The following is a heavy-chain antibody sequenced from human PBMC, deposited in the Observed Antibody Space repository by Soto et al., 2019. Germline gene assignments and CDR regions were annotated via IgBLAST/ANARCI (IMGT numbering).Heavy chain of an antibody. Sequence: EVQLVESGGGLVQPGGSLRLSCAASGFTFSSYWMHWVRQAPGKGLVWVSRINSDGSSPSYADSVKGRFTISRDNANNTLYLQMNSLRAEDTAVYYCARQRTSMIVVGTTDYWGQGTLVTVSS. V-gene: IGHV3-74*01. D-gene: IGHD3-22*01. J-gene: IGHJ4*02. CDR3: ARQRTSMIVVGTTDY. CDR2: INSDGSSP. CDR1: GFTFSSYW.